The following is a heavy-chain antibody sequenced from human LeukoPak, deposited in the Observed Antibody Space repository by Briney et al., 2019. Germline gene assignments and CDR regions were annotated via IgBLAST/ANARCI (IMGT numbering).Heavy chain of an antibody. D-gene: IGHD2-21*02. CDR2: IYSGGST. V-gene: IGHV3-53*01. CDR3: ASSSIYCGGDCYFDY. CDR1: GFTFSSYS. Sequence: GGSLRLSCAASGFTFSSYSMSWVRQAPGKGLEWVSVIYSGGSTYYADSVKGRFTISRDNSKNTLYLQMNSLRAEDTAVYYCASSSIYCGGDCYFDYWGQGTLVTVSS. J-gene: IGHJ4*02.